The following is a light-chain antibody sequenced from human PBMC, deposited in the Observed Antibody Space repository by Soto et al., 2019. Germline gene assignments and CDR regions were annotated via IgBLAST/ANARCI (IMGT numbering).Light chain of an antibody. Sequence: QPVLTQSPSASASLGASVRLTCTLSSGHSHYAIAWHQQQPEKGPRFLMKVNSDGSHIKGDGVPARFSGSTSGAERYLTISSLQSEDEADYYCQTWGTGIYVVFGGGTQLTVL. V-gene: IGLV4-69*01. CDR1: SGHSHYA. J-gene: IGLJ2*01. CDR3: QTWGTGIYVV. CDR2: VNSDGSH.